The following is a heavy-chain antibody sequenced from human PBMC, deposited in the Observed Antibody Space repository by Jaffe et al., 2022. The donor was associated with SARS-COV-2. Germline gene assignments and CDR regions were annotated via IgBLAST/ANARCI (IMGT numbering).Heavy chain of an antibody. Sequence: EVQVVESGGGLVKPGGSLRLSCAASGFIFKNAWMKWVRQAPGKGLEWVGRIKSKVNGGTTDYAAPVKGRFTISRDDSTNTLYLQLTSLKTEDTAVYYCTTGFYYDSPDFAYWGQGTLVTVSS. CDR1: GFIFKNAW. J-gene: IGHJ4*02. CDR3: TTGFYYDSPDFAY. CDR2: IKSKVNGGTT. D-gene: IGHD3-22*01. V-gene: IGHV3-15*01.